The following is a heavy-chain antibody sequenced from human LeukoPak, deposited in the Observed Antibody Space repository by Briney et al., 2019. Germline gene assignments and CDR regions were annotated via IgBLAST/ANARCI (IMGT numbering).Heavy chain of an antibody. J-gene: IGHJ4*02. CDR2: IYAGNGNT. D-gene: IGHD3-3*01. V-gene: IGHV1-3*01. CDR3: ARSGVVIRNYFDY. CDR1: GYTFSNYA. Sequence: ASVKVSCKASGYTFSNYAIHWVRQAPGQRLEWMGYIYAGNGNTKYSQKFQGRVTITRDTSTSTVYMELSSLRSEDTAVYYCARSGVVIRNYFDYWGQGTLVTVSS.